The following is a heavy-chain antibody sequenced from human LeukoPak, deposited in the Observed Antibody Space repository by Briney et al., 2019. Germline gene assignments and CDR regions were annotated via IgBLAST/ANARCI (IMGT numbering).Heavy chain of an antibody. J-gene: IGHJ5*02. CDR3: AKDRFCGYDFRGYNWFDP. CDR2: ISGSGGST. Sequence: PGESLRLSCAASGFTFSSYAMSWVRQAPGKGLEWVSAISGSGGSTYYADSVKGLFTISRDNTKNTLYLQKNNLRAEDTAVYYCAKDRFCGYDFRGYNWFDPWGQGALVTVSS. CDR1: GFTFSSYA. V-gene: IGHV3-23*01. D-gene: IGHD5-12*01.